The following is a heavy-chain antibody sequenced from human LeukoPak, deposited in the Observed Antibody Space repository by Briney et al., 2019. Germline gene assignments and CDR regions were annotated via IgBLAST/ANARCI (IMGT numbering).Heavy chain of an antibody. CDR1: GGSISSYY. CDR3: ARQSGGDYGDYNTVSLYYFDY. D-gene: IGHD4-17*01. V-gene: IGHV4-59*08. CDR2: IYYSGST. Sequence: SETLSLTCTVSGGSISSYYWSWIRQPPGKGLEWIGYIYYSGSTNYNPSLKSRVTISVDTSKNQFSLKLSSVTAADTAVYYCARQSGGDYGDYNTVSLYYFDYWGQGTLVTVSS. J-gene: IGHJ4*02.